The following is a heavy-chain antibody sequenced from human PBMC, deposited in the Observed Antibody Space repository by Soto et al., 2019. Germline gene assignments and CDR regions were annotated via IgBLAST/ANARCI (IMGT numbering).Heavy chain of an antibody. V-gene: IGHV4-31*03. D-gene: IGHD3-10*01. J-gene: IGHJ4*02. Sequence: PSETLSLTCTVSGGSISSGGYYWSWIRQHPGKGLEWIGYIYYSGSTYYNPSLKSRVTISVDTSKNQFSLKLSSVTAADTAVYYCARTPGVRGVIREDYFDYWGQGTLVTVSS. CDR1: GGSISSGGYY. CDR3: ARTPGVRGVIREDYFDY. CDR2: IYYSGST.